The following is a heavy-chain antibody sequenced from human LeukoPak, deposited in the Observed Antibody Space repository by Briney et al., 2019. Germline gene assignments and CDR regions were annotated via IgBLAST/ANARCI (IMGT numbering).Heavy chain of an antibody. D-gene: IGHD5-12*01. CDR3: ATLTGYDWESSYDY. V-gene: IGHV4-4*07. Sequence: SETLSLTGTVSGVSISSYYWGWIRQPAGKGLEWIGRIYTSGSTNYNPSLKSRVTISVDTSKNQFSLKLSSVTAADTAVYYCATLTGYDWESSYDYWGEGTLVTVSS. CDR1: GVSISSYY. CDR2: IYTSGST. J-gene: IGHJ4*02.